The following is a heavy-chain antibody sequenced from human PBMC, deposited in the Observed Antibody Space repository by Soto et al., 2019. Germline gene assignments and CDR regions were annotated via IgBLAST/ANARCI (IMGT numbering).Heavy chain of an antibody. Sequence: SETLSLTCAVYGGSFSGYYWSWIRQPPGKGLEWIGEINHSGSTNYNPSLKSRVTISVDTSKNQFSLKLSSVTAADTAVYYCARGKDRPSRHFDYWGQGTLVTVSS. CDR3: ARGKDRPSRHFDY. CDR1: GGSFSGYY. CDR2: INHSGST. V-gene: IGHV4-34*01. J-gene: IGHJ4*02.